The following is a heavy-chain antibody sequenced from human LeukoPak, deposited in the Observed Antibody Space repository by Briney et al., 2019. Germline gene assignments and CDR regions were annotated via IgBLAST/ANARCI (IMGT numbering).Heavy chain of an antibody. V-gene: IGHV4-59*01. Sequence: SETLSLTCAVYGVSFSGYYWSWIRQPPGKGLEWIGYIYYSGSTNYNPSLKSRVTISVDTSKNQFSLKLSSVTAADTAVYYCARTVAVGVDDWFDPWGQGTLVTVSS. J-gene: IGHJ5*02. CDR2: IYYSGST. CDR1: GVSFSGYY. CDR3: ARTVAVGVDDWFDP. D-gene: IGHD6-19*01.